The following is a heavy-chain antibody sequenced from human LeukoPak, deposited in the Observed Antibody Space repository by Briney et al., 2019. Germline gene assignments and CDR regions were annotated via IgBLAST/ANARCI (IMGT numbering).Heavy chain of an antibody. J-gene: IGHJ2*01. CDR1: GGSIRSYY. Sequence: PSETLSLTCTVSGGSIRSYYWSWIRQPPGKGLEWIGYIYYSGSTNYNPSLKSRVTISVDTSKNQFSLKLSSVTAADTAVYYCARDRRIFIKETVTTNWYFDLWGRGTLVTVSS. CDR2: IYYSGST. D-gene: IGHD4-17*01. CDR3: ARDRRIFIKETVTTNWYFDL. V-gene: IGHV4-59*12.